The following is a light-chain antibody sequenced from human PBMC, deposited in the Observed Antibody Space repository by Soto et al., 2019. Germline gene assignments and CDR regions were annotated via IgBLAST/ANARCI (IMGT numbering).Light chain of an antibody. CDR2: WAS. Sequence: DIVMTQSPDSLAVSLGERATVNCKSSQSLICSSNDKSYLAWYQHKPGQPPKLLIYWASTRESGVPDRFSGSGSGTDFTLTIASLQAEDVAVYYCQQYCSTPRAFCQGTKVEIK. J-gene: IGKJ1*01. V-gene: IGKV4-1*01. CDR3: QQYCSTPRA. CDR1: QSLICSSNDKSY.